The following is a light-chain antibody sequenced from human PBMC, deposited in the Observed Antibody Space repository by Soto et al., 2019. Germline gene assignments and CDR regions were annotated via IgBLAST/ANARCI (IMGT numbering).Light chain of an antibody. Sequence: QSVLTQPPSASGSPGQSVTISCTGTSSDVGAYNYVSWYQQYPGKAPKLMIYEVTKRPSGVPDRFSGSKSGKTASLTVSGLQPEDEADYYCTSYAGSNIWVFGGGPKLTVL. CDR3: TSYAGSNIWV. CDR2: EVT. V-gene: IGLV2-8*01. CDR1: SSDVGAYNY. J-gene: IGLJ3*02.